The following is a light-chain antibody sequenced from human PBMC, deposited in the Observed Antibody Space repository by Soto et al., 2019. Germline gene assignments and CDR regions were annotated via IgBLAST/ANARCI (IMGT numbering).Light chain of an antibody. CDR1: ESVLFSSNNKNY. CDR2: GAS. V-gene: IGKV4-1*01. Sequence: DIVMTQSPDSLAVSLGEMATINCKSIESVLFSSNNKNYLAWYQQKPGQAPRLLIYGASIRATGIAARFSGSGSWTEFTLTISSLQSEDFAVYYCQQYNTWSPITFGQGTRLEIK. J-gene: IGKJ5*01. CDR3: QQYNTWSPIT.